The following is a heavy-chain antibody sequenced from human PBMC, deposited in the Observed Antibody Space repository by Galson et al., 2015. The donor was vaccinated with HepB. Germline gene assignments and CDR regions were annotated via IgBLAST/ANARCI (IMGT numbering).Heavy chain of an antibody. V-gene: IGHV3-30*18. Sequence: SLRLSCAASGFTFSNYGVHWVRQAPGKGLEWVAFISYDGTNKYYADSVKGRSAISRDNSENTLYLQMNSLRPEDAAVYHCAKCSSSSNYYYGMDVWGQGTTVTVSS. CDR2: ISYDGTNK. CDR3: AKCSSSSNYYYGMDV. J-gene: IGHJ6*02. CDR1: GFTFSNYG. D-gene: IGHD6-6*01.